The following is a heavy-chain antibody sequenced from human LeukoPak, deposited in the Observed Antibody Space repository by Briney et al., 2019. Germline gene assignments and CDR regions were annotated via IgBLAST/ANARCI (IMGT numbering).Heavy chain of an antibody. CDR3: VNPGWYYDSSGYSYYYGMDV. V-gene: IGHV3-64D*09. J-gene: IGHJ6*02. Sequence: GGSLRLSCSASGFTFSRYGMHWVRQAPGKGLEYVSAIISNGDSTYYAVSVKGRFTISRDNAKNTLYLQKSSLRPDDTAVYYCVNPGWYYDSSGYSYYYGMDVWGQGTTVTVSS. D-gene: IGHD3-22*01. CDR1: GFTFSRYG. CDR2: IISNGDST.